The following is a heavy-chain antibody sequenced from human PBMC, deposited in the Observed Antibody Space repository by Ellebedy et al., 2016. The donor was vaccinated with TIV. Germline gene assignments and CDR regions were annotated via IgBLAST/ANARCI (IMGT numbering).Heavy chain of an antibody. CDR2: IYPGDSDT. V-gene: IGHV5-51*01. D-gene: IGHD3-22*01. CDR1: GYSFTSYW. J-gene: IGHJ4*02. CDR3: ARRDYYYDSSGYVSYFDY. Sequence: KVSCKGSGYSFTSYWIGWVRQMPGKGLEWMGIIYPGDSDTRYSPSFQGQVTISADKSISTAYLQWSSLKASDTAMYYCARRDYYYDSSGYVSYFDYWGQGTLVTVSS.